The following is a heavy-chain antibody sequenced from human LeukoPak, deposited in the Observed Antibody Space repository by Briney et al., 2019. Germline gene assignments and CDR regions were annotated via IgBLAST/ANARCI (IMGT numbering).Heavy chain of an antibody. D-gene: IGHD3-16*02. Sequence: PGGSLRLSCAASGFTFSSYAMSWVRQAPGKGLEWVSAISGSGGSTYYAASVKGRFTISRDNSKNTLYLQMNSLRAEDTAVYYCAKDPYDYVWGSYRLDAFDIWGQGTMVTVSS. CDR2: ISGSGGST. V-gene: IGHV3-23*01. CDR3: AKDPYDYVWGSYRLDAFDI. CDR1: GFTFSSYA. J-gene: IGHJ3*02.